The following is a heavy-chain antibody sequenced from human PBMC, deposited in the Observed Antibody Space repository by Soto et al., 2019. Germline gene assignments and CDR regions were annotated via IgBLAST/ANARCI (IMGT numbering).Heavy chain of an antibody. D-gene: IGHD2-2*01. Sequence: ASVMVSCRASGYTFTSYDIYWVRQATGQGLEWMGWMNPNSGNTGYAQKFQGRVTMTRNTSISTAYMELSSLRSEDTAVYYCARADRYCSSTSCYHFLDYWGQGTLVTVSS. J-gene: IGHJ4*02. CDR1: GYTFTSYD. CDR3: ARADRYCSSTSCYHFLDY. V-gene: IGHV1-8*01. CDR2: MNPNSGNT.